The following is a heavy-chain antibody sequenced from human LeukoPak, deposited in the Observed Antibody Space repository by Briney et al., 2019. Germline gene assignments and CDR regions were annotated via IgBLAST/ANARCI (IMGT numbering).Heavy chain of an antibody. CDR3: ARHGIWFGDTNRWFDP. V-gene: IGHV4-59*08. J-gene: IGHJ5*02. D-gene: IGHD3-10*01. Sequence: SETLSLTCTVSGGSISSYYWSWIRQPPGKGLEWIGYIYYSGSTNYNPSLTSRVTISVDTSKNQFSLRLTSVTAADTAVYFCARHGIWFGDTNRWFDPWGQRTLVTVPS. CDR2: IYYSGST. CDR1: GGSISSYY.